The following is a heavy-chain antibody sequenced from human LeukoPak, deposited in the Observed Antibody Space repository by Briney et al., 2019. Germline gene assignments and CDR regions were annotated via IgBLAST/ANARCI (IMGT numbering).Heavy chain of an antibody. D-gene: IGHD3-10*01. V-gene: IGHV5-51*01. Sequence: GESLKISCKGSGYSFTSYWIGWVRQMPGKGLEWMGIIYPGDSDTRYSPSFQGQVTISADKSISTAHLQWSSLKASDTAMYYCARHMVPASGSYYTWFDPWGQGTLVTVSS. CDR2: IYPGDSDT. CDR3: ARHMVPASGSYYTWFDP. CDR1: GYSFTSYW. J-gene: IGHJ5*02.